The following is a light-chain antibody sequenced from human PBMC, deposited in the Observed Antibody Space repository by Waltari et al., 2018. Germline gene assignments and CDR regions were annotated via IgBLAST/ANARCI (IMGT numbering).Light chain of an antibody. CDR1: SGHSRYA. J-gene: IGLJ3*02. Sequence: QLVLTQSPSASASLGASVKLPCTLSSGHSRYAIAWHQQQPEKGPRYLMKLNSDGSHSKGDGIPDRFSGSSSGAERYLTISSLQSEDEADYYCQTWGTGIWVFGGGTKLTVL. CDR2: LNSDGSH. V-gene: IGLV4-69*01. CDR3: QTWGTGIWV.